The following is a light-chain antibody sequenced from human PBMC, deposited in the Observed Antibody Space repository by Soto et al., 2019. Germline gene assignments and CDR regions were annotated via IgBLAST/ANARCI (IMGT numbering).Light chain of an antibody. CDR2: LEGSGSY. CDR3: ETWDSNTRV. Sequence: QPVLTQSSSASASLGSSVKLTCTLSSGHSSYIIAWHQQQPGKAPRYLMKLEGSGSYNKGSGVPDRFSGSSSGADRYLTISTHRFEDEADFYCETWDSNTRVFGGGTKLTVL. CDR1: SGHSSYI. J-gene: IGLJ3*02. V-gene: IGLV4-60*02.